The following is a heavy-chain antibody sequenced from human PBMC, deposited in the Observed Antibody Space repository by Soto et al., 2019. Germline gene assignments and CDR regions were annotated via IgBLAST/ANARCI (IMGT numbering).Heavy chain of an antibody. CDR1: GFTFSSYG. Sequence: QVQLVESGGGVVQHGRSLRLSCAASGFTFSSYGMHWVRQAPGKGLEWVAVIWYDGSNKYYADSVKGRFTISRDNSKNTLYLQMNSLRAEDTAVYYCARIMCGGDCYDFDYWGQGTLVTVSS. V-gene: IGHV3-33*01. D-gene: IGHD2-21*02. CDR3: ARIMCGGDCYDFDY. CDR2: IWYDGSNK. J-gene: IGHJ4*02.